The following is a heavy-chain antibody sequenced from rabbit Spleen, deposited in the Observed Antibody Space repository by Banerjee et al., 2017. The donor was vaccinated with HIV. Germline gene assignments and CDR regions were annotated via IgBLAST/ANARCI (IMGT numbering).Heavy chain of an antibody. V-gene: IGHV1S45*01. CDR3: ARYVTNKYGMDL. D-gene: IGHD4-1*01. CDR2: IYTGSSGST. Sequence: QEQLEESGGDLVKPGASLTLTCTASGIDFSSSYYMCWVRQAPGKGLEWIACIYTGSSGSTYYASWVNGRFTISKTSSTTVTLQMTSLTAADTATYFCARYVTNKYGMDLWGPGTLVTVS. CDR1: GIDFSSSYY. J-gene: IGHJ6*01.